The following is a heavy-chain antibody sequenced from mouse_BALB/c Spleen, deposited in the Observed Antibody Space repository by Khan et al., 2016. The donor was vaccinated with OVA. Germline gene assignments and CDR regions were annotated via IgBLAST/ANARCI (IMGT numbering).Heavy chain of an antibody. CDR1: GYTFSSYW. CDR3: TRTGNYRDYFDY. V-gene: IGHV1-9*01. D-gene: IGHD2-1*01. J-gene: IGHJ2*01. CDR2: ILPGSGST. Sequence: VKLLESGAELMKPGASVKISCKATGYTFSSYWIEWVKQRPGHGLEWIGEILPGSGSTNYNEKFKGKATFTADTSSNTAYMQLNSLTSEDYAVYYCTRTGNYRDYFDYWGQGTTLTVSS.